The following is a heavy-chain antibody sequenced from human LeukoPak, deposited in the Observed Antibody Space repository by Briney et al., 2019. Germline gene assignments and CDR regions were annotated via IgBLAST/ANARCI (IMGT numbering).Heavy chain of an antibody. CDR1: GYTFTGYS. D-gene: IGHD2-2*01. J-gene: IGHJ4*02. Sequence: GASVKVSCRASGYTFTGYSIHWVRQALGQGLEWMGWINPNSGGTNSAQKFQGRVTVTRDTSISTVYMELRSLRSDDTALYYCARDLRDCSSTSCYHFDYWGQGTLVTVSS. CDR3: ARDLRDCSSTSCYHFDY. V-gene: IGHV1-2*02. CDR2: INPNSGGT.